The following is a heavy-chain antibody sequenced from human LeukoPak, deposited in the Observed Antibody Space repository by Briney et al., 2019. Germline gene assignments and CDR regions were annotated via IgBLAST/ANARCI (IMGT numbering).Heavy chain of an antibody. V-gene: IGHV3-15*01. D-gene: IGHD3-22*01. CDR2: IKSKTDGGTT. CDR1: GFTFSNAW. J-gene: IGHJ4*02. Sequence: GGSLRLSCAASGFTFSNAWMSWVRQAPGKGLEWVGRIKSKTDGGTTDYAAPVKGRFTISRDDSKNTLYLQMNSLKTEDTAVYYCTTGVSWFSSGYFFDYWGQGTLVTVSS. CDR3: TTGVSWFSSGYFFDY.